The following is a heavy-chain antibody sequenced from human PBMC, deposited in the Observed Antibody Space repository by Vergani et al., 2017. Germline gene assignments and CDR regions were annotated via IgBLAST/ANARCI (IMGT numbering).Heavy chain of an antibody. Sequence: EVQLVPSGAEVKTPGESLKISCKGSGYSFTSYWIGWVRQMPGKGLEWMGIIDPGDSDTRYSPSFQGQVTISADKSISTAYLQWSSLKASDTAMYYCARHYSSSQPLFDYWGQGTLVTVSS. D-gene: IGHD6-13*01. J-gene: IGHJ4*02. CDR1: GYSFTSYW. CDR3: ARHYSSSQPLFDY. V-gene: IGHV5-51*01. CDR2: IDPGDSDT.